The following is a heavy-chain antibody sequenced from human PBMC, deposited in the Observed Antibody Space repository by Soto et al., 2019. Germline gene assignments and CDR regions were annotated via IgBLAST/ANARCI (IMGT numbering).Heavy chain of an antibody. V-gene: IGHV3-48*01. CDR2: ISSTSATI. Sequence: EVQLMESGGGLVQPGGSLRLSCTASGFTFTSYSINWVRQAPGQGLEWISYISSTSATIYYAESVRARFTVPRDNAKNSVYLQMNSLRAEDTAVYFCARAKSLEYNWFDTWGQGTPVTVSS. J-gene: IGHJ5*02. CDR1: GFTFTSYS. CDR3: ARAKSLEYNWFDT.